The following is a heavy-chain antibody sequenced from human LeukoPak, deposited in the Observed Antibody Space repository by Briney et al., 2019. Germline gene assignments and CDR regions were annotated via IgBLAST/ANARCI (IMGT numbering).Heavy chain of an antibody. D-gene: IGHD3-22*01. J-gene: IGHJ5*02. CDR1: GFTCSSYA. CDR2: ISSNGGST. Sequence: GGSLRLSCAASGFTCSSYAMHWVRQAPGKGLEYVSAISSNGGSTYYANSVKGRFTISRDNSKNTLYLQMGSLRAEDMAVYYCASSRGSSGYYLSWGQGTLVTVSS. V-gene: IGHV3-64*01. CDR3: ASSRGSSGYYLS.